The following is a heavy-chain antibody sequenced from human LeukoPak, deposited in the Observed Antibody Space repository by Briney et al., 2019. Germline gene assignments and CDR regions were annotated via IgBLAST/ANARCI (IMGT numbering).Heavy chain of an antibody. D-gene: IGHD4-23*01. CDR1: GYTFTGYY. CDR2: INPNSGGT. J-gene: IGHJ4*02. V-gene: IGHV1-2*02. Sequence: GASVKVSCKASGYTFTGYYMHWVRQAPGRGLEWMGWINPNSGGTNYAQKFQGRVTMTRDTSISTAYMELSRLRSDDTAVYYCARDMLGRYGGKKFDYWGQGTLVTVSS. CDR3: ARDMLGRYGGKKFDY.